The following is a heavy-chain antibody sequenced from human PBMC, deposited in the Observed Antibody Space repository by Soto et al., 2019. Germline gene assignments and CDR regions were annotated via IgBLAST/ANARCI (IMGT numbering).Heavy chain of an antibody. V-gene: IGHV1-69*12. D-gene: IGHD6-6*01. Sequence: QVQLVQSGAEVKKPGTSVKVSCKASGGTFSSYAISWVRQAPGQGLEWMGGIIPSLGTANYAQKFQGRVTINADESTSTAYMEQSSLRAADTAVYYCASVAQLFYYYYGMDVWGQGTTVTVAS. CDR3: ASVAQLFYYYYGMDV. CDR2: IIPSLGTA. CDR1: GGTFSSYA. J-gene: IGHJ6*02.